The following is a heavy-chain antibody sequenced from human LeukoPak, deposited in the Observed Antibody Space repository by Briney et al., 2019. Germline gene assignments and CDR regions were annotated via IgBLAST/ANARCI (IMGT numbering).Heavy chain of an antibody. CDR1: GYTFTSYY. J-gene: IGHJ3*02. CDR3: ARLPGGEGFDI. CDR2: INPSGGST. Sequence: ASVKVSCKASGYTFTSYYMHWVRQAPGQGLEWMGIINPSGGSTSYAQKFQGRVTMTRDTSTSTVYMELSSLRSEDTAVYHCARLPGGEGFDIWGQGTMVTVSS. V-gene: IGHV1-46*01. D-gene: IGHD3-16*01.